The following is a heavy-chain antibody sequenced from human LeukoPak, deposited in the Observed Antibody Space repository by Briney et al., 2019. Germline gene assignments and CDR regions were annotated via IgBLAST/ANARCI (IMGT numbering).Heavy chain of an antibody. Sequence: SETLSLTCTVSGGSISSYYWSWIRQPPGKGLEWIGYIYYSGSTNYNPSLKSRVTISVDTSKNQFSLKLSSVTAADTAVYYCARGRIQLWPYDYWGQGTLVTVSS. J-gene: IGHJ4*02. D-gene: IGHD5-18*01. CDR3: ARGRIQLWPYDY. V-gene: IGHV4-59*01. CDR1: GGSISSYY. CDR2: IYYSGST.